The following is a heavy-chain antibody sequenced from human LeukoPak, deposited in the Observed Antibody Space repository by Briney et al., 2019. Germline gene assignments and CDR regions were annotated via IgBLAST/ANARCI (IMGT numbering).Heavy chain of an antibody. CDR2: INPNSGGT. V-gene: IGHV1-2*02. D-gene: IGHD1-26*01. CDR3: ARTSHEIVTRYYYYYMDV. J-gene: IGHJ6*03. CDR1: GYTFTGYY. Sequence: ASVKVSCKASGYTFTGYYMHWVRQAPGQGLEWMGWINPNSGGTNYAQKFQGRVTMTRDTSISTAYMELSRLRSDDTAVYYCARTSHEIVTRYYYYYMDVWGKGTTVTVSS.